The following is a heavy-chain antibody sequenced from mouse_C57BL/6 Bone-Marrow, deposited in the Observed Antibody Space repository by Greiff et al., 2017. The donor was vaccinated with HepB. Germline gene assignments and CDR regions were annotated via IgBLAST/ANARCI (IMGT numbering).Heavy chain of an antibody. CDR3: AGGGGLLQNYYAMDY. D-gene: IGHD2-3*01. V-gene: IGHV3-3*01. CDR2: TFYSGIT. CDR1: GFSINSDCY. Sequence: ESGPSLVRPSQTLSLTCTVTGFSINSDCYWIWIRQFPGNKLEYIGYTFYSGITYYNPSLESRTYITRDTSKNQFSLKLSSVTTEDTATYYCAGGGGLLQNYYAMDYWGQGTSVTVSS. J-gene: IGHJ4*01.